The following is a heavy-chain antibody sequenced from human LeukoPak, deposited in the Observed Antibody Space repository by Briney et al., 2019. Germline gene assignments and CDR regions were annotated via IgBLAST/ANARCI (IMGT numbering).Heavy chain of an antibody. CDR2: IYSTGNT. CDR1: GFTVDTVY. Sequence: GGSLRLSCAASGFTVDTVYMSWVRQAPGKGLEWVSIIYSTGNTYNSDSVKDRFTISRDNSKNTLYLQMNSLRGEDTAVYYCATALDCGGDCYTYYYYGMDVWGQGTTVTVSS. D-gene: IGHD2-21*02. J-gene: IGHJ6*02. V-gene: IGHV3-66*01. CDR3: ATALDCGGDCYTYYYYGMDV.